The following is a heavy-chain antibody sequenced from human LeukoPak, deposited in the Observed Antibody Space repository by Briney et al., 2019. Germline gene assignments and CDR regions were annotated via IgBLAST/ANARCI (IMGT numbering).Heavy chain of an antibody. CDR2: IYYSGRT. D-gene: IGHD1-26*01. Sequence: SETLSLTCTVSGGSISSYYWSWIRQPPGKGLEWIGYIYYSGRTNYNPSLKSRVTISVDTSKNQFSLKLSSVTAADTAVYYCARANTGSSLASDIWGQGTMVTVSS. CDR3: ARANTGSSLASDI. CDR1: GGSISSYY. V-gene: IGHV4-59*01. J-gene: IGHJ3*02.